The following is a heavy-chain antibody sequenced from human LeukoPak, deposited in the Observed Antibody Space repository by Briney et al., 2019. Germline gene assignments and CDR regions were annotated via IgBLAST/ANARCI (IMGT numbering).Heavy chain of an antibody. Sequence: GGALSLSCSASGFPFTNAWMNWVRQAPGEGLEWVGRIKSKADGETIDYAAPVKGRFTFSRDDSKNMLYLQMNSLKSEDTAVYYCSTLTSRGLSDSWGQGTLVTVPS. CDR3: STLTSRGLSDS. V-gene: IGHV3-15*07. J-gene: IGHJ4*02. CDR1: GFPFTNAW. D-gene: IGHD1-20*01. CDR2: IKSKADGETI.